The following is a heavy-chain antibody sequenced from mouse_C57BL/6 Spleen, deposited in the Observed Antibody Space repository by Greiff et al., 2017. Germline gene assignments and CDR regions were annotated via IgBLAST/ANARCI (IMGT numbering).Heavy chain of an antibody. Sequence: QVQLQQPGAELAKPGASVKLSCKASGYTFTSYWMQWVKQRPGQGLEWIGEIDPSDSYTNYNQKFKGKATLTVDTSSSTAYMQLSSLTSEDSAVYYCASLLRDVDYWDQGTTLTVSS. J-gene: IGHJ2*01. CDR3: ASLLRDVDY. CDR2: IDPSDSYT. D-gene: IGHD2-1*01. V-gene: IGHV1-50*01. CDR1: GYTFTSYW.